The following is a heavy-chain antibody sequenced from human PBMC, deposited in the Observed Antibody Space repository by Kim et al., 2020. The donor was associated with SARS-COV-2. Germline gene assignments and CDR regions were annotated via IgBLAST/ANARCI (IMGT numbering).Heavy chain of an antibody. J-gene: IGHJ4*02. CDR3: ARAGGSNTLYSSGWHEGDY. CDR2: IGTAGDP. CDR1: GFTFSSYD. Sequence: GGSLRLSCAASGFTFSSYDMHWVRQATGKGLEWVSAIGTAGDPYYPGSVKGRFTISRENAKNSLYLQMNSLRAGDTAVYYCARAGGSNTLYSSGWHEGDYWGQGTLVTVSS. D-gene: IGHD6-19*01. V-gene: IGHV3-13*05.